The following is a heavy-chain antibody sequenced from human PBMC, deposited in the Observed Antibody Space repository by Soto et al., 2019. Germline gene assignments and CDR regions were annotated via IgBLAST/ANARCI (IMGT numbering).Heavy chain of an antibody. CDR1: GFTFSSYS. Sequence: GGSLRLSCAASGFTFSSYSMNWVRQAPGKGLEWDSYISSSKSTRYYADTVKGQYTNSRDNAKNSLYLQMNRLRAEDTAVYYCAREEGLLNWFDPWGQGT. V-gene: IGHV3-48*01. D-gene: IGHD1-26*01. J-gene: IGHJ5*02. CDR3: AREEGLLNWFDP. CDR2: ISSSKSTR.